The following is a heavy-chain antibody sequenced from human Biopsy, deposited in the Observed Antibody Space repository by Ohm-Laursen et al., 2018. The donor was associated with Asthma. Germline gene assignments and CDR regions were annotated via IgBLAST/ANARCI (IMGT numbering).Heavy chain of an antibody. CDR3: ARDGGLNGDPGHWSFDL. J-gene: IGHJ2*01. Sequence: SLRLSCTASGFTFGDYWMSWVRQVPGKGLEWVANIKHDGSEKNHVDSLKGRFTISRDSSRNSLYLQMDGLGPDDTAVYYCARDGGLNGDPGHWSFDLWGRGTLLTV. D-gene: IGHD4-17*01. CDR1: GFTFGDYW. V-gene: IGHV3-7*01. CDR2: IKHDGSEK.